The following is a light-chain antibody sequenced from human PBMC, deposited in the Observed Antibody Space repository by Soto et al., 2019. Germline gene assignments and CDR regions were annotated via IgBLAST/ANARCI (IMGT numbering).Light chain of an antibody. CDR1: SSDVGGYNY. CDR3: SSYNV. Sequence: QSPLTQPASVSLSPGQSITISCTGTSSDVGGYNYVSWYQQHPGKAPKLMIYEVSNRPSGVSNHFSGSKSGNTASLTISGLQAEDEADYYCSSYNVFGTGTKVTVL. CDR2: EVS. J-gene: IGLJ1*01. V-gene: IGLV2-14*01.